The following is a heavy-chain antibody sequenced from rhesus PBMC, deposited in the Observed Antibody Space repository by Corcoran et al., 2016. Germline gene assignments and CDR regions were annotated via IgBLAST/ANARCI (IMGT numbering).Heavy chain of an antibody. CDR1: GGSISDDYY. CDR3: ARSKGVTLFDY. V-gene: IGHV4-106*01. Sequence: QVQLQESGPGLVKPSETLSLTCAVSGGSISDDYYWSWISQPPGKELEWIGYIHGSRGGTNYNPSLKNRVTISMDTSKNQFSLKLSSVTAADTAVYYCARSKGVTLFDYWGQGVLVTVSS. CDR2: IHGSRGGT. D-gene: IGHD4-23*01. J-gene: IGHJ4*01.